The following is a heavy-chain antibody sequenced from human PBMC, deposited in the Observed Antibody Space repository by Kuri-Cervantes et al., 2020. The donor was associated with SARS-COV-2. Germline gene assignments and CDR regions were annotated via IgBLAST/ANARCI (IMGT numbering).Heavy chain of an antibody. D-gene: IGHD5-24*01. J-gene: IGHJ4*02. CDR1: GFTFSGHW. V-gene: IGHV3-74*01. CDR3: AKDQGRMEEMATIMDY. CDR2: INPDGSYT. Sequence: GESLKISCAASGFTFSGHWIHWVRQAPGKGLVWVSRINPDGSYTNNADSVKGRFTVSRDNAKNLLFLQMKSLRAEDTAIYYCAKDQGRMEEMATIMDYWGQGTLVTVSS.